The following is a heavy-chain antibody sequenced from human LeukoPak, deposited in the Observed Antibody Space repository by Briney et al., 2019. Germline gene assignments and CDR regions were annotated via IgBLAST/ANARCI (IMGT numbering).Heavy chain of an antibody. D-gene: IGHD6-13*01. V-gene: IGHV4-59*12. CDR3: ARDSPAAAHFDY. CDR1: GGSISSYY. J-gene: IGHJ4*02. CDR2: IYYSGST. Sequence: SETLSLTCTVSGGSISSYYWSWIRQPPGKGLEWIGYIYYSGSTYYNPSLKSRVTISVDTSKNQFSLKLSSVTAADTAVYYCARDSPAAAHFDYWGQGTLVTVSS.